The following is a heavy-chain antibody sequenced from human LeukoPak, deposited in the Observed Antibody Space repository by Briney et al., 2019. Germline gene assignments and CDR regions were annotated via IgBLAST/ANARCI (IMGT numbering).Heavy chain of an antibody. D-gene: IGHD6-13*01. CDR1: GDSTSNYY. Sequence: SETLSLTCTVSGDSTSNYYWSWIRQPPGKGLQWIGYIYYTGSTNCNPSLKSRVTISVDTSKNQFSLRLSSVTAADTAVYYCARRHITSWYWVDWGQGIQVTVSS. CDR2: IYYTGST. V-gene: IGHV4-59*08. J-gene: IGHJ4*02. CDR3: ARRHITSWYWVD.